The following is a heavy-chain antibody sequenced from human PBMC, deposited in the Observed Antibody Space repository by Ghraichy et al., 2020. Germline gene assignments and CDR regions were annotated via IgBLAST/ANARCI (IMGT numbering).Heavy chain of an antibody. J-gene: IGHJ4*02. CDR2: INHSGST. Sequence: SQTLSLTCAVYGGSFSGYYWSWIRQPPGKGLEWIGEINHSGSTNYNPSLKSRVTISVDTSKNQFSLKLSSVTAADTAVYYCARGTRIAARPFWDYWGQGTLVTVSS. V-gene: IGHV4-34*01. CDR1: GGSFSGYY. D-gene: IGHD6-6*01. CDR3: ARGTRIAARPFWDY.